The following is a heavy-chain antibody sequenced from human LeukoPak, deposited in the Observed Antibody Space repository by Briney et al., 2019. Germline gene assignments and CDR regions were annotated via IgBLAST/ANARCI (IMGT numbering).Heavy chain of an antibody. Sequence: PSETLSLTCTVSGGSISSSSYYWGWIRQPPGKWLEWIGSIYYSGSTYYNPSLKSRVTISVDTSKNQFSLKLSSVTAADTAVYYCARCSWEYYFDYWGQGTLVTVSS. V-gene: IGHV4-39*01. CDR3: ARCSWEYYFDY. J-gene: IGHJ4*02. CDR2: IYYSGST. D-gene: IGHD6-13*01. CDR1: GGSISSSSYY.